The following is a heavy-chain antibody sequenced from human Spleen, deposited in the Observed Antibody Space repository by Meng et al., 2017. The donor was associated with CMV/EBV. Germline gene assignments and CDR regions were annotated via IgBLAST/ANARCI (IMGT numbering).Heavy chain of an antibody. Sequence: SETLSLTCAVYGGSFSGYYWSWIRQPPGKGLEWIGEINHSGSTNYNPSLKSRVTISVDTSKNQFSPKLSSVTAADTAVYYCARAGDGGYDYDYWGQGTLVTVSS. D-gene: IGHD5-12*01. V-gene: IGHV4-34*01. CDR3: ARAGDGGYDYDY. J-gene: IGHJ4*02. CDR1: GGSFSGYY. CDR2: INHSGST.